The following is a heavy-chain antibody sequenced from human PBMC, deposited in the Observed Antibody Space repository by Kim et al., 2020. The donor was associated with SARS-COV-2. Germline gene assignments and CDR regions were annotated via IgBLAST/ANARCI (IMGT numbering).Heavy chain of an antibody. CDR1: GGSISSSNW. D-gene: IGHD6-19*01. CDR2: IYHSGST. V-gene: IGHV4-4*02. Sequence: SETLSLTCAVSGGSISSSNWWSWVRQPPGKGLEWIGEIYHSGSTNYNPSLKSRVTISVDKSKNQFSLKLSSVTAADTAVYYCARVIGQWLVLGGYFDYWGQGTLVTVSS. J-gene: IGHJ4*02. CDR3: ARVIGQWLVLGGYFDY.